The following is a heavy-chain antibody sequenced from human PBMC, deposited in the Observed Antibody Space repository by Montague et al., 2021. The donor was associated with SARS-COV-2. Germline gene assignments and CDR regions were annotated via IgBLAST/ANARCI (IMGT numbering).Heavy chain of an antibody. J-gene: IGHJ5*02. V-gene: IGHV4-34*01. Sequence: SETLSLTCAVYGGSLSGYYLAWIRQTPGKGLEWIGEINHSGNTNXNPSPKSRPTISVDTSKKQFSLKLSSVTTADTAVYYCARAADYDFWSGYLRYKWFDPWGLGTPVTVSS. D-gene: IGHD3-3*01. CDR3: ARAADYDFWSGYLRYKWFDP. CDR2: INHSGNT. CDR1: GGSLSGYY.